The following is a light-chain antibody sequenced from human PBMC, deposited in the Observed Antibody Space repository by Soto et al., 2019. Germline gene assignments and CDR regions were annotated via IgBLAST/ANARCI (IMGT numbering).Light chain of an antibody. J-gene: IGKJ4*01. Sequence: DVQMTQSPSTLSASVGDRVTITCRASQSISTWVAWYQQKPGKVPKLLIYAASILQSGVPSRFSGRRSGTQFTLTINGLQPDDFATYYCQQYDNYKPLTFGGGTKVDIK. CDR3: QQYDNYKPLT. CDR2: AAS. V-gene: IGKV1-5*01. CDR1: QSISTW.